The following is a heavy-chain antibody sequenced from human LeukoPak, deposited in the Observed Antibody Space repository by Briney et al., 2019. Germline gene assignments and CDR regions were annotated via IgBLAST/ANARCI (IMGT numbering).Heavy chain of an antibody. Sequence: RASVKVSCKASGYTFTSYGISWVRQAPGQGLEWMGWFNSYSGNTNYAQKLQGRVTMTTDTSTSTAYLKVRSLRSDDTAVFYCARTDYDILTGLPEPFDIWGQGTMVTVSS. V-gene: IGHV1-18*01. CDR3: ARTDYDILTGLPEPFDI. CDR2: FNSYSGNT. J-gene: IGHJ3*02. D-gene: IGHD3-9*01. CDR1: GYTFTSYG.